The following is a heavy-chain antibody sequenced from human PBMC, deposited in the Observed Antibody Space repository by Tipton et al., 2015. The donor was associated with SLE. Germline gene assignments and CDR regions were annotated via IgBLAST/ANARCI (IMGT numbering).Heavy chain of an antibody. CDR1: GYTFPNYV. J-gene: IGHJ5*02. CDR2: ISAHNGDT. D-gene: IGHD2-15*01. Sequence: QVQLVQSGAELKKPGASVKVSCKASGYTFPNYVLNWVRQAPGQGLEWMGWISAHNGDTKLQQKFQGRVLTTTDTSTNTAFMELRGLRYDDTALYYCVRAAVGWFDTWGQVTLVTVSP. V-gene: IGHV1-18*01. CDR3: VRAAVGWFDT.